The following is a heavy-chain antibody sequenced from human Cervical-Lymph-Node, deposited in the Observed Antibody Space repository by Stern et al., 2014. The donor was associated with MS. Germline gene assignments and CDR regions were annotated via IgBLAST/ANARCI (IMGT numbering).Heavy chain of an antibody. V-gene: IGHV4-39*01. CDR3: ARHKPSPLSSPRPLDY. J-gene: IGHJ4*02. D-gene: IGHD6-6*01. CDR1: GGSITSSYH. Sequence: QLQLQESGPGLLKPSETLSLTCTVSGGSITSSYHWGWIRQPPGKGLEWIGTIYYGGRTYYHPSLKSRLSLSVDPSKSQFSLMLTSVTASDTAVYYCARHKPSPLSSPRPLDYWGQGTLVAVSS. CDR2: IYYGGRT.